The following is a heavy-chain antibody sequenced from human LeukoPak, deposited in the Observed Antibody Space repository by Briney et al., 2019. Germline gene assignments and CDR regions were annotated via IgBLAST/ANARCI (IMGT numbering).Heavy chain of an antibody. CDR1: GGTFSNYA. Sequence: RASVKVSCKASGGTFSNYAIIWVRQAPGQGLEWMGGIIPIFGTANYAQKFQGRVTITADESTSTAYMELSSLRSEDTAVYYCARVVGGSFISWFDPWGQGTLVTVSS. CDR2: IIPIFGTA. D-gene: IGHD2-15*01. CDR3: ARVVGGSFISWFDP. J-gene: IGHJ5*02. V-gene: IGHV1-69*13.